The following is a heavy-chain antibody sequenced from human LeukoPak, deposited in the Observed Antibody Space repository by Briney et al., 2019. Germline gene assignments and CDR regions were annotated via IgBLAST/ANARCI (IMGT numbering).Heavy chain of an antibody. CDR1: GFTFSSYS. V-gene: IGHV3-21*01. CDR3: ARDPRGERELCYYYGMDV. J-gene: IGHJ6*04. D-gene: IGHD1-26*01. Sequence: GGSLRLSCAASGFTFSSYSMNWVRQAPGKGLEWVSSISSSSSYIYYADSVKGRFTISRDNAKNSLYLQMNSLRAEDTAVYYCARDPRGERELCYYYGMDVWGKGTTVTVSS. CDR2: ISSSSSYI.